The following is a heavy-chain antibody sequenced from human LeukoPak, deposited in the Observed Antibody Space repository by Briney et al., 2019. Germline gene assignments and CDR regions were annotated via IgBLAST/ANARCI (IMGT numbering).Heavy chain of an antibody. CDR3: ASSSGYYYFRDY. J-gene: IGHJ4*02. CDR2: INPNSGGT. D-gene: IGHD3-22*01. CDR1: GYTFTGYY. Sequence: ASVKVSCKTSGYTFTGYYLHWVRQAPGQGLEWMGWINPNSGGTNYAQKFQGRVTMTRDTSISTAYMELSRLRSDDTAVYYCASSSGYYYFRDYWGQGTLVTVSS. V-gene: IGHV1-2*02.